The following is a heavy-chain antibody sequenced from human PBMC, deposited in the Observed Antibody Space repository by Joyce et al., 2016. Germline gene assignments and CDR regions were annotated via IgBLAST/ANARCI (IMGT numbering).Heavy chain of an antibody. J-gene: IGHJ6*02. D-gene: IGHD2-21*02. CDR2: INPIFGTT. V-gene: IGHV1-69*12. CDR1: RGTFSSYS. Sequence: QVYLEQSGAEVRKPGSSVKVSCKASRGTFSSYSIAWVRKAPGEGLEWMGEINPIFGTTNYADKFQGRVSMTADAATSTANMELSGLTSEDTAIYYCARDTSRMTLKGMDVWGQGTTVTVSS. CDR3: ARDTSRMTLKGMDV.